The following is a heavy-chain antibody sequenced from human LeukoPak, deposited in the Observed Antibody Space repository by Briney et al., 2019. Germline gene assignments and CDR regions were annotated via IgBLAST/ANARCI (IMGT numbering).Heavy chain of an antibody. CDR2: IYHSGST. Sequence: SETLSLTCTVSGYSISSGYYWGWLRQPPGKGLEWIGSIYHSGSTYYNPSLKSRVTISVDTSKNQFSLKLSSVTAADTAVYYCARDISGSKDYWGQGTLVTVSS. D-gene: IGHD1-26*01. V-gene: IGHV4-38-2*02. J-gene: IGHJ4*02. CDR3: ARDISGSKDY. CDR1: GYSISSGYY.